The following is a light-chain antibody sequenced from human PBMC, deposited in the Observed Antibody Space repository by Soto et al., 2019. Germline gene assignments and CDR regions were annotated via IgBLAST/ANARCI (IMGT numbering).Light chain of an antibody. CDR3: AEWDDSLNGYV. CDR2: SNN. Sequence: QSVLTQPPSASGTPGQRVTISCSGSSSNIGSNTVNWYQQLPGTAPKLLIYSNNQRPSGVPDRFSGSKSGTSASLAISGLQSEDDADYYCAEWDDSLNGYVFGTGTRSPS. J-gene: IGLJ1*01. V-gene: IGLV1-44*01. CDR1: SSNIGSNT.